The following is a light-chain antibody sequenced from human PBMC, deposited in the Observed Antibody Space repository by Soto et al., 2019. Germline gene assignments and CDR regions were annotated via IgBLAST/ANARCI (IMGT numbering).Light chain of an antibody. J-gene: IGLJ3*02. Sequence: QSVLTQPPSASGTPGQRVTISCSGSNSNIESNYVYWSQQLPGTAPKLLIYRNDQRPSGVPDRFSGSKSGTSASLAISGLLSEDEADYYCAAWDVSLSGPVFCGATKVTVL. CDR2: RND. CDR3: AAWDVSLSGPV. V-gene: IGLV1-47*01. CDR1: NSNIESNY.